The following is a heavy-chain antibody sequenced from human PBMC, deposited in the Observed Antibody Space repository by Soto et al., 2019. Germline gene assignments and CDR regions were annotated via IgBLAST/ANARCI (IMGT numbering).Heavy chain of an antibody. D-gene: IGHD6-19*01. Sequence: SETLSLTCTVSGDSISSGANYWSWIRQPPGKGLEWIGYIYYSGSTNYNPSLKSRVTISVDTSKNQFSLKLSSVTAADTAVYYCARSGWYGYYFDYWGQGTLVTVSS. V-gene: IGHV4-61*08. CDR1: GDSISSGANY. CDR2: IYYSGST. CDR3: ARSGWYGYYFDY. J-gene: IGHJ4*02.